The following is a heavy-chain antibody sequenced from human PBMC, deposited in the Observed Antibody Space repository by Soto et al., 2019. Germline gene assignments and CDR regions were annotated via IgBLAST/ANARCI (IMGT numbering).Heavy chain of an antibody. D-gene: IGHD2-21*02. Sequence: GASVKVSCKASGYTFTGSYMNWVRQAPGQGLEWMGWINPNSGGTNYAQKLQGWVTMTRDTSISTAYMELRRLRSDDTAVYYCARGSHLFQCGDDYYYLKYFWGQGTTDTGSS. J-gene: IGHJ6*02. CDR1: GYTFTGSY. CDR3: ARGSHLFQCGDDYYYLKYF. V-gene: IGHV1-2*04. CDR2: INPNSGGT.